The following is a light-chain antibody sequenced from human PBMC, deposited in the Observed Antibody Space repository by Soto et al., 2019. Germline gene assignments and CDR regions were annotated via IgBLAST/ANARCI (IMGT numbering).Light chain of an antibody. V-gene: IGKV1-5*01. CDR1: QGITGW. CDR2: DAS. Sequence: DIQLTQSPSTLSASVGDRVTITCRASQGITGWLAWYQQKPGKAPKLLIFDASTLESGVPPRFTGSGSGTEFTLSISNLQPEDFATYYCQQLSRYPSTFGGGTKVEIK. CDR3: QQLSRYPST. J-gene: IGKJ4*01.